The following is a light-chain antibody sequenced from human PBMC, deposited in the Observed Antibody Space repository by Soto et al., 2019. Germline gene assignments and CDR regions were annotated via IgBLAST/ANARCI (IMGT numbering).Light chain of an antibody. CDR3: SSYAGSNNYV. V-gene: IGLV2-8*01. CDR1: SSDVGAHNF. J-gene: IGLJ1*01. Sequence: QSVLTQPPSASGSPGQSVPISCTGTSSDVGAHNFVSWHQQHPGKAPKLMVYEVSKRPSGVPDRFSGSKSGNTASLTVSGLRAEDEADYYCSSYAGSNNYVFGTGTKLTVL. CDR2: EVS.